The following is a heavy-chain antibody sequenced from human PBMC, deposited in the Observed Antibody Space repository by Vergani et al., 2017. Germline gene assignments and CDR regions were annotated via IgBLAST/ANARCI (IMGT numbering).Heavy chain of an antibody. CDR3: AVRPSVNLVGGEIVTKRTFDY. V-gene: IGHV4-34*02. J-gene: IGHJ4*02. CDR2: INNDGHT. CDR1: GQSFSSFY. Sequence: QVQLQQWGAGVVKPSGTLSLTCAVFGQSFSSFYWSWIRQPPGKGLEWIGEINNDGHTNYNPSLESLVTVSRNTAKNQFSLNLMSVTAADTVMYYCAVRPSVNLVGGEIVTKRTFDYWSQGSLVTVSS. D-gene: IGHD3-10*01.